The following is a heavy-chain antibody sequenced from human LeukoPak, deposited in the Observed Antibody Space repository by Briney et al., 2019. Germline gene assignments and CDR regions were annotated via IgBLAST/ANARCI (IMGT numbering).Heavy chain of an antibody. V-gene: IGHV1-69*04. J-gene: IGHJ4*02. Sequence: SVKVSCKASGGTFSSYAISWVRQAPGQGLEWMGRIIPILGIANYAQKFQGRVTITADKSTSTAYMELSSLRSEDTAVYYCARGGDFWSGYYNLGELYYLDYWGQGTLVTVSS. CDR1: GGTFSSYA. D-gene: IGHD3-3*01. CDR2: IIPILGIA. CDR3: ARGGDFWSGYYNLGELYYLDY.